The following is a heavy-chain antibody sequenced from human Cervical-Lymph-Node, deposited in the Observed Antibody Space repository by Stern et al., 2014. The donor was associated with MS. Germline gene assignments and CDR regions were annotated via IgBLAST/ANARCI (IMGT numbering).Heavy chain of an antibody. V-gene: IGHV1-69*01. CDR2: IIPIFGTA. CDR1: GGTFSNEQ. D-gene: IGHD5-12*01. J-gene: IGHJ4*02. Sequence: QVQLVESGSEAKKPGSSVKVSCKVSGGTFSNEQISWVRQAPGQGLDWMGAIIPIFGTADYAQRFQDRVTIIADESTSEVHMELTSLTSEDTGVYYCARLGSGYDSSYLDFWGQGMLVTVSA. CDR3: ARLGSGYDSSYLDF.